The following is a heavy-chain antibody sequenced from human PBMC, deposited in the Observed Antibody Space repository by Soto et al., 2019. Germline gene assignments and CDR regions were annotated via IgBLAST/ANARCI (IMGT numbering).Heavy chain of an antibody. CDR3: AGGADYVWRSYRYTETFDY. D-gene: IGHD3-16*02. J-gene: IGHJ4*02. CDR2: ISAYNGNT. Sequence: ASVXVSCKASGYTSTSYGISWVRQAPGQGLEWMGWISAYNGNTNYAQKLQGRVTMTPDTSTSTAYMELRSLRSDDTAVYYCAGGADYVWRSYRYTETFDYWGQGTLVTVSS. V-gene: IGHV1-18*01. CDR1: GYTSTSYG.